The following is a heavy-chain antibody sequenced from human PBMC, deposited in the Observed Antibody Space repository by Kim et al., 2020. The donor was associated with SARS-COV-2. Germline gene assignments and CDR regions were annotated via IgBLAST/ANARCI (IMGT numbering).Heavy chain of an antibody. V-gene: IGHV6-1*01. J-gene: IGHJ4*02. CDR2: TYYRSKWSN. D-gene: IGHD6-13*01. CDR3: ARGRSWPLDY. Sequence: SQTLSLTCAISGDSVPSNSAAWNWIRQSPSRGLEWLGRTYYRSKWSNDYAASVKSRITFNSDTSKNQFSLQLNSVTPEDTAVYYCARGRSWPLDYWGQGTLVTVSS. CDR1: GDSVPSNSAA.